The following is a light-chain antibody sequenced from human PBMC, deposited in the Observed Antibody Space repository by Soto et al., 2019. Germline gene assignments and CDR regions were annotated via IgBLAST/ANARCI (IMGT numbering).Light chain of an antibody. V-gene: IGLV2-23*01. CDR2: EGS. J-gene: IGLJ2*01. Sequence: ALTQPASVSGSPGQSITISCTGTSSDLGSYKFVSWYQHHPGKAPKLMIYEGSKRPSGVSNRFSGSKSGNTASLTISGLQAEDEADYYCCSYAGSSTLIFGGGTKLTVL. CDR1: SSDLGSYKF. CDR3: CSYAGSSTLI.